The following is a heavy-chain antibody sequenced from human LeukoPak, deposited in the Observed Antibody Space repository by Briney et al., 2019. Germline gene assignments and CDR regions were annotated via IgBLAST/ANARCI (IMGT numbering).Heavy chain of an antibody. CDR2: ISYDGSNQ. Sequence: GGSLRLSCAASGFTFRSYAMHWVRQAPGKGLEWVAVISYDGSNQKYADSVKGRFTISRDNSKNTLYLQMNSLRAEDTAVYYCAKDGQGGYDLCYFDYWGQGTLVTVSS. J-gene: IGHJ4*02. D-gene: IGHD5-12*01. CDR1: GFTFRSYA. V-gene: IGHV3-30*04. CDR3: AKDGQGGYDLCYFDY.